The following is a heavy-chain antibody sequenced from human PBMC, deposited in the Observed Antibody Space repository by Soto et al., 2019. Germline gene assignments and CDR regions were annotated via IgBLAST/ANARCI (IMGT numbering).Heavy chain of an antibody. V-gene: IGHV4-30-4*01. CDR3: AIGSYDYDSSGYYHY. CDR2: IYYSGST. J-gene: IGHJ4*02. Sequence: PSETLSLTCTVSGGSISSGDYYWSWIRQPPGKGLEWIGYIYYSGSTYYNPSLKSRVTIPVDTSKNQFSLKLSSVTAADTAVYYCAIGSYDYDSSGYYHYCGQGNLVIVAS. D-gene: IGHD3-22*01. CDR1: GGSISSGDYY.